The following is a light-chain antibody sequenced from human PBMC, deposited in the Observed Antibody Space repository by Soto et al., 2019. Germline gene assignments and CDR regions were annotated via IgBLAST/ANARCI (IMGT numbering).Light chain of an antibody. V-gene: IGKV3-15*01. CDR1: QSVSSK. CDR3: QQYSNWPPFT. J-gene: IGKJ5*01. CDR2: GTS. Sequence: EIVMAQSPGTLSVSPGEKATLSCRASQSVSSKLAWYQQKPGQSPRLLIYGTSIRATGIPARFSGSGSGTEFTLTISNLQSEDFGVYYCQQYSNWPPFTFGQGTRLEVK.